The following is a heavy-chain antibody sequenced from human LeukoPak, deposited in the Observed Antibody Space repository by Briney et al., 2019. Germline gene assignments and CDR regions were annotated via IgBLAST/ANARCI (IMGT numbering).Heavy chain of an antibody. CDR3: ARDCSSTSCYKGVGTFDY. D-gene: IGHD2-2*02. CDR2: ISWNSGSV. Sequence: GRSLRLSCAASGFTFDDYAMHWVRQGPGKGLEWVSYISWNSGSVAYVDSVKGRFTISRDNAKKSLYLQMNSLRAEDTAVYYCARDCSSTSCYKGVGTFDYWGQGTLVTVSS. CDR1: GFTFDDYA. V-gene: IGHV3-9*01. J-gene: IGHJ4*02.